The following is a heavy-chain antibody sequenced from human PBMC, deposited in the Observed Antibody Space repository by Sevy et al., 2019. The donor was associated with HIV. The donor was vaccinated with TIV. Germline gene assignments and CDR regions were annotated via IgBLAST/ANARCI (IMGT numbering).Heavy chain of an antibody. CDR2: ISSYTGNT. Sequence: ASVKVSCKASGYTFINYVIRWVRQAPGQGLEWMGWISSYTGNTNYAQKFQGRVTMTTDTSTSTAYMELRSLRSDDTAVYYCARGFSSGSNWFDPWGQGTLVTVSS. D-gene: IGHD6-19*01. J-gene: IGHJ5*02. V-gene: IGHV1-18*01. CDR1: GYTFINYV. CDR3: ARGFSSGSNWFDP.